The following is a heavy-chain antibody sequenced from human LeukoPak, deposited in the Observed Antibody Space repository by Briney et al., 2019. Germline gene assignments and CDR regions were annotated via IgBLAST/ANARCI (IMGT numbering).Heavy chain of an antibody. D-gene: IGHD3-10*01. CDR3: AKVGPSGHDAFDI. V-gene: IGHV3-23*01. CDR1: GFTFSSYP. CDR2: ILSGGST. J-gene: IGHJ3*02. Sequence: GGSLRLSCAASGFTFSSYPMTWVRQAPGKGLECVSSILSGGSTYYAGSVKGRFTISRDNPGNTLLLQLNGLRAEDTAIYYCAKVGPSGHDAFDIWGQGTMVTVPS.